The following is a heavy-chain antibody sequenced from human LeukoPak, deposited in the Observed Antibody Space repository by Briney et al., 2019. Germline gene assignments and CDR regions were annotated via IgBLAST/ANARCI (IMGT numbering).Heavy chain of an antibody. CDR2: ISYDGSNK. D-gene: IGHD3-16*01. J-gene: IGHJ4*02. Sequence: GRSLRLSCAASGFTFSSYGMHWVRQAPGKGLEWVAVISYDGSNKYYADSVKGRFTISRDNSKNTLYLQMDSLRAEDTAVYYCAKGARVWDPFDYWGQGTLVTVSS. CDR3: AKGARVWDPFDY. CDR1: GFTFSSYG. V-gene: IGHV3-30*18.